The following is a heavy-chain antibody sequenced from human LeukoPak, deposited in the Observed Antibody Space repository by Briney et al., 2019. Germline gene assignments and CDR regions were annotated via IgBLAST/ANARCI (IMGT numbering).Heavy chain of an antibody. CDR2: INTNTGNS. V-gene: IGHV7-4-1*02. D-gene: IGHD3-10*01. CDR3: ASPGVVLLWFGELLL. J-gene: IGHJ4*02. CDR1: GYTFTSYA. Sequence: ASVKVSCKASGYTFTSYAMNWVRQAPGQGLEWMGWINTNTGNSTYAQGFTGRFVFSLDTSVSTAYLQISSLKAEDTAVYYCASPGVVLLWFGELLLWGQGTLVTVSS.